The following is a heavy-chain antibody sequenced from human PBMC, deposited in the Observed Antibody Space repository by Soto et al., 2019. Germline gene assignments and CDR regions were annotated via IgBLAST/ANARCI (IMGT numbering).Heavy chain of an antibody. CDR2: ISGSGGST. D-gene: IGHD2-2*01. CDR1: GFTFSSYA. J-gene: IGHJ6*02. Sequence: PGGSLRLSCAASGFTFSSYAMSWVRQAPGKGLEWVSAISGSGGSTYYADSVKGRFTISRDNSKNTLYLQMNSLRAEDTAVYYCAKDLYCSSTSCYLYGSSSPSYYGMDVWGQGTTVTVSS. V-gene: IGHV3-23*01. CDR3: AKDLYCSSTSCYLYGSSSPSYYGMDV.